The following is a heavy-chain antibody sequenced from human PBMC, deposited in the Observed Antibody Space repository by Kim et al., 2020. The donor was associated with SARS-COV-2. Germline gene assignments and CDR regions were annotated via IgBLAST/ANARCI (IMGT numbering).Heavy chain of an antibody. J-gene: IGHJ4*02. Sequence: KFQGRVTMTEDTSTDTAYMELSSLRSEDTAVYYCATGPSITIFGVVNDYWGQGTLVTVSS. CDR3: ATGPSITIFGVVNDY. V-gene: IGHV1-24*01. D-gene: IGHD3-3*01.